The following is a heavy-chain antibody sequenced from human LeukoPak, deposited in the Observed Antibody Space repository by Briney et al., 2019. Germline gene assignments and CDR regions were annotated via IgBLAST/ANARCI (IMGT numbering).Heavy chain of an antibody. CDR1: GGSISRYH. CDR3: AGRVWTKTRGLIGYFDY. V-gene: IGHV4-4*07. D-gene: IGHD3-10*01. J-gene: IGHJ4*02. Sequence: NPSETLSLTCTVSGGSISRYHWSWIRQPAGKGLDWIGRVSTSGTDYNPSLKSRVTMSVDTSKSEFSLNLSSVTAADTAVYFCAGRVWTKTRGLIGYFDYWGQGILVTVSS. CDR2: VSTSGT.